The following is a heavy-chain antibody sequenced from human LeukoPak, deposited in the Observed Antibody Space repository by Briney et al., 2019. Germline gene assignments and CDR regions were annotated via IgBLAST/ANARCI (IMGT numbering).Heavy chain of an antibody. CDR2: ISRSSSYT. J-gene: IGHJ4*02. D-gene: IGHD3-10*01. Sequence: PGGSLRLSCAASGFTFSDYYMSWIRQAPGKGLDWVSYISRSSSYTNYADSVKGRFTISRDNAKNSLYLQMNSLRAEDTAVYYCARGGSGRALVNFWGQGTLVTVSS. CDR3: ARGGSGRALVNF. CDR1: GFTFSDYY. V-gene: IGHV3-11*06.